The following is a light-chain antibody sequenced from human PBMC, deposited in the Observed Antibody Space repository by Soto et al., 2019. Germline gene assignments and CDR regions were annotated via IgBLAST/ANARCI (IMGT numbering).Light chain of an antibody. V-gene: IGKV3-20*01. CDR1: QSVSSN. CDR3: QQYGSSPLWT. J-gene: IGKJ1*01. CDR2: GAS. Sequence: EIVMTQSPATLSVSPGERATLSCRVSQSVSSNLAWYQQKPGQAPRLLIYGASSRATGIPDRFSGSGSGTDFTLTISRLEPEDFAVYYCQQYGSSPLWTFGQGTKVDI.